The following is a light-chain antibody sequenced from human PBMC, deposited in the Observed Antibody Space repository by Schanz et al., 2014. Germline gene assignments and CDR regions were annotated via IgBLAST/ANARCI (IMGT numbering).Light chain of an antibody. CDR3: QQRSNWSYT. CDR2: GAS. J-gene: IGKJ2*01. Sequence: EIALTQSPGTLPLSPGERATLSCRASQSGSDSFLAWYQQKPGQGPRLLIYGASTRATGIPARFSGSGSGTEFTLTISSLQSEDFAVYYCQQRSNWSYTFGQGTKLEIK. CDR1: QSGSDSF. V-gene: IGKV3D-20*02.